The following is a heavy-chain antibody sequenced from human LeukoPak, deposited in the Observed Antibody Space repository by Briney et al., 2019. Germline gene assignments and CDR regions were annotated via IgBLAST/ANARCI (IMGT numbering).Heavy chain of an antibody. V-gene: IGHV4-30-4*01. CDR2: IYYSGST. CDR3: ARDISPLDFWSGYYYGMDV. Sequence: SQTLSLTCTVSGGSISSGDYYWSWIRQPPGKGLEWIGYIYYSGSTYYNPSLKSRVTISVDTSKNQFSLKLSSVTAADTAVYYCARDISPLDFWSGYYYGMDVWGQGTTVTVSS. CDR1: GGSISSGDYY. D-gene: IGHD3-3*01. J-gene: IGHJ6*02.